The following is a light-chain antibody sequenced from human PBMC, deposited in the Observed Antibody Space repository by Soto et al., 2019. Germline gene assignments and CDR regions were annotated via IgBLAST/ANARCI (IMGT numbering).Light chain of an antibody. CDR3: CSFAGGATFV. J-gene: IGLJ3*02. Sequence: QSALTQPASVSGSPGQSITISCTGNNNDVGGYNLVSWYQQHPGKAPKLVIYEANKRPSGVSDRFSGSRSGNTASLTISALQVEDEAVYSCCSFAGGATFVFGGGTKLTVL. V-gene: IGLV2-23*02. CDR2: EAN. CDR1: NNDVGGYNL.